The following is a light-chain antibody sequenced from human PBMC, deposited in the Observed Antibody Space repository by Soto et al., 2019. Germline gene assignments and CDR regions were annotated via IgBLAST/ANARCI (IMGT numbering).Light chain of an antibody. CDR2: GAS. J-gene: IGKJ1*01. V-gene: IGKV3-20*01. Sequence: EIVLTQSPGTLSLSPGERATLYCRASQSVSSSYLAWYQQKPGQAPRLLIYGASSRATGIPDSFSGSGSGTDFTLTISRLEPEDFAVYDCQQYGSSPWTFGQGTKVDIK. CDR1: QSVSSSY. CDR3: QQYGSSPWT.